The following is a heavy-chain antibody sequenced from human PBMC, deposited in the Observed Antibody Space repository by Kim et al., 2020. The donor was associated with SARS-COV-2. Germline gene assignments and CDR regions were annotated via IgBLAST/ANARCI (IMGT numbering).Heavy chain of an antibody. J-gene: IGHJ4*01. CDR2: ICWNGGSI. Sequence: GGSLRLSCAASGFTFSDYGMHWVRQAPGKGLEWVAVICWNGGSIYYADSVKGRFTISRDNSKNTLYLQMNSLRAEDTAVYYCAGGYCSCTGCDVCGYWG. CDR3: AGGYCSCTGCDVCGY. CDR1: GFTFSDYG. V-gene: IGHV3-30*03. D-gene: IGHD2-2*01.